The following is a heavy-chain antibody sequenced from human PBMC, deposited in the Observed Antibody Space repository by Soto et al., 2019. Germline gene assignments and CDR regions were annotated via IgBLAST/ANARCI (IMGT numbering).Heavy chain of an antibody. D-gene: IGHD6-13*01. CDR3: AADATAWQQMVPSDY. V-gene: IGHV1-58*01. CDR2: IAVGSGYT. J-gene: IGHJ4*02. CDR1: GFANTIYA. Sequence: LLKLDCKAAGFANTIYACQRVRNASGQRLEWIGWIAVGSGYTNYAQRFQDRVTLTRDMSTATTYMELSRLTSEDTAIYYCAADATAWQQMVPSDYWGQGTLGTVSS.